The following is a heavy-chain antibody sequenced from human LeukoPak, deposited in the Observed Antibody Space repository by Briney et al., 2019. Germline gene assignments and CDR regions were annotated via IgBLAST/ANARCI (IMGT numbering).Heavy chain of an antibody. D-gene: IGHD2-21*01. J-gene: IGHJ6*02. CDR2: ISSSGNTI. Sequence: GGSLRLSCAASGFTFSSYAMNWVRQAPGKGLEWVSYISSSGNTIYYADSVKGRFTISRDSAKNSLYLQMNSLRAEDTAVYYCARIPLPVFYYRMDVWGQGTTVTVSS. CDR1: GFTFSSYA. V-gene: IGHV3-48*01. CDR3: ARIPLPVFYYRMDV.